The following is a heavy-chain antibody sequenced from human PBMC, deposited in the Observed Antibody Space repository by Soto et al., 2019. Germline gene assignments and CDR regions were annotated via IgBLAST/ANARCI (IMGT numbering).Heavy chain of an antibody. Sequence: GGSLRLSCAASGFTFISYGMHWVRQATGKGLEWVSVIWYNSSNIYYADSVKGRFTISRDNSKNSLYLQMNSLRDEDTAVYYCARVLVRFWSGSEPLDVWGQGTTLTVSS. CDR1: GFTFISYG. J-gene: IGHJ6*02. V-gene: IGHV3-33*01. D-gene: IGHD3-3*01. CDR3: ARVLVRFWSGSEPLDV. CDR2: IWYNSSNI.